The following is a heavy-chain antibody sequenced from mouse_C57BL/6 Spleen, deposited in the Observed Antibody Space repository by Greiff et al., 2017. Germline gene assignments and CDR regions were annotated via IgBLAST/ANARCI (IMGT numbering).Heavy chain of an antibody. CDR1: GYSFTDYN. J-gene: IGHJ4*01. V-gene: IGHV1-39*01. CDR3: AREGGSRGPPMDY. Sequence: VHVKQSGPELVKPGASVKISCKASGYSFTDYNMNWVKQSNGKSLEWIGVINPNYGTTSYNQKFKGKATLTVDQSSSTAYMQLNSLTSEDSAVYYCAREGGSRGPPMDYWGQGTSVTVSS. CDR2: INPNYGTT. D-gene: IGHD1-1*01.